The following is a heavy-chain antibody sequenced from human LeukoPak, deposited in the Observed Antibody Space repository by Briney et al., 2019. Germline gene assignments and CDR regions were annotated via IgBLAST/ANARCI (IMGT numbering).Heavy chain of an antibody. J-gene: IGHJ4*02. CDR2: VSGNGGST. Sequence: GGSLRLSCAASGFTFSSYSMNWVRQAPGKGLEWVSTVSGNGGSTYYADSVKGRFTISRDNSKNTLYLQMNSLRAGDTAVYYCAKASPTNYYFDYWGQGTLVTVSS. CDR1: GFTFSSYS. V-gene: IGHV3-23*01. CDR3: AKASPTNYYFDY.